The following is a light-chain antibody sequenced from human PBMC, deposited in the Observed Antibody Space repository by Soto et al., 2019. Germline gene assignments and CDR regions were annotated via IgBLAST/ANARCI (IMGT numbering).Light chain of an antibody. Sequence: QSVLTQPPSVSGTPGHKVSISCSGSTSNLGGNTVNWYQQLPGTAPKLIIYTNNQRPSGVPDRFSGSKSGTSASLVISGLRSEDEADFYCAAWDDSLNAVVFGGGTKVTVL. CDR1: TSNLGGNT. J-gene: IGLJ2*01. CDR2: TNN. CDR3: AAWDDSLNAVV. V-gene: IGLV1-44*01.